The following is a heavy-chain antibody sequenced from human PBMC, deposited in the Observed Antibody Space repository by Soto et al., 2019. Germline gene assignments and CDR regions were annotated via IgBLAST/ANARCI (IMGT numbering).Heavy chain of an antibody. Sequence: GASVKVSCKASGYTLSNYGINWVRQAPGQGLEWMGWISAHNGNTNFAQKFHGRVTLTTDTSTSTSYMELRSLRSDDTAFYYCAKGVSFDRSGPPSLDYFDSWGLGTLVTVSS. CDR2: ISAHNGNT. V-gene: IGHV1-18*01. D-gene: IGHD3-3*01. CDR1: GYTLSNYG. CDR3: AKGVSFDRSGPPSLDYFDS. J-gene: IGHJ4*02.